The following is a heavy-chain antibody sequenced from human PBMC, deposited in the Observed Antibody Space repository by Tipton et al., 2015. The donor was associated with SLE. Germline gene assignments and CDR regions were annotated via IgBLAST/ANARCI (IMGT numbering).Heavy chain of an antibody. Sequence: SLRLSCAASGFTFSSYWMSWVRQAPGKGLEWVANIKQEGREKNYVDSVKGRFTISRDNAKNSLYLQMNSLRVEDTAVYYCARDVRDGYKADYWGQGTLVTVSS. CDR3: ARDVRDGYKADY. D-gene: IGHD5-24*01. CDR1: GFTFSSYW. CDR2: IKQEGREK. V-gene: IGHV3-7*01. J-gene: IGHJ4*02.